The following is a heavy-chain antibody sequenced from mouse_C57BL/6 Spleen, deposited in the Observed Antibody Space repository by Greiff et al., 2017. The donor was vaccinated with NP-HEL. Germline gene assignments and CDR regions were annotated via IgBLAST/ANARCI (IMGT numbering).Heavy chain of an antibody. V-gene: IGHV1-85*01. D-gene: IGHD1-1*01. CDR3: ARDGSSYVDY. CDR2: IYPRDGST. Sequence: QVQLKESGPELVKPGASVKLFCKASGYTFTSYDINWVKQRPGQGLEWIGWIYPRDGSTKYNEKFKGKATLTVDTSSSTAYMELHSLTSEDSAVYFCARDGSSYVDYWGQGTTLTVSS. J-gene: IGHJ2*01. CDR1: GYTFTSYD.